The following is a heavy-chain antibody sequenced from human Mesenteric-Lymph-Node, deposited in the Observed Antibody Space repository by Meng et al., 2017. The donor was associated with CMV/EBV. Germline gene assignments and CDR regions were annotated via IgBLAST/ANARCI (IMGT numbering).Heavy chain of an antibody. V-gene: IGHV1-58*01. CDR2: IVVGSGNT. CDR3: ARGGDCSSTSCYWSPRRHYYGMDV. J-gene: IGHJ6*02. Sequence: SVKVSCKASGFTFTSSAVQWVRQARGQRLEWIGWIVVGSGNTNYAQKFQERVTITRDMSTSTAYMELSSLRSEDTAVYYCARGGDCSSTSCYWSPRRHYYGMDVWGQGTTVTVSS. CDR1: GFTFTSSA. D-gene: IGHD2-2*01.